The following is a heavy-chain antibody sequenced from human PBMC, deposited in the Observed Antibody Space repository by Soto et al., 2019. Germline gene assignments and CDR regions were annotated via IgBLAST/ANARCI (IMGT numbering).Heavy chain of an antibody. CDR1: GGTIRSPYW. Sequence: PXATLSLTCGVSGGTIRSPYWWTWFRQPPGKGLEWIGEIFQSGSTNYTPSLESRVTISVDKSKNQFSLTLTSVTAADTAVYFCARGTGRYSSGWSWFDPWGQGILVTVSS. D-gene: IGHD6-19*01. J-gene: IGHJ5*02. CDR2: IFQSGST. CDR3: ARGTGRYSSGWSWFDP. V-gene: IGHV4-4*01.